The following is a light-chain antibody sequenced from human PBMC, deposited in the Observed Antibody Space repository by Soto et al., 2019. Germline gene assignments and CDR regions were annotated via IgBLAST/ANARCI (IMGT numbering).Light chain of an antibody. CDR2: SAS. CDR3: QQYNKWPQT. Sequence: EVVMTQSPATLSVSPGXRATLSCRASQSVGSNLAWYQQKPGQAPRLLIYSASTRATGIPAKFSGSGSGTEFTLTISSLQSEDFAVYYCQQYNKWPQTFGQGTKVDIK. J-gene: IGKJ1*01. V-gene: IGKV3-15*01. CDR1: QSVGSN.